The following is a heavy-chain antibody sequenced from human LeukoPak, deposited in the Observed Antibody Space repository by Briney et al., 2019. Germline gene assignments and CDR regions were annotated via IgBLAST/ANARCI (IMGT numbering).Heavy chain of an antibody. V-gene: IGHV3-23*01. CDR2: IDASGGST. Sequence: GGSLRLSCAASGFTFSNYAMSWVRQAPGKRLEWVSAIDASGGSTAHADSVRGRFTISRDNSKNTLYMQMNTLRAEDTAVYFCASSAYGWTEQFDFWGQGTLVTVSS. CDR1: GFTFSNYA. CDR3: ASSAYGWTEQFDF. J-gene: IGHJ4*02. D-gene: IGHD1/OR15-1a*01.